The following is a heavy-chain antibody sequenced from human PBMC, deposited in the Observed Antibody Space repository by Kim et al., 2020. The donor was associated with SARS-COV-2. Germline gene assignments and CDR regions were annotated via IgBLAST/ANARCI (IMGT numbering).Heavy chain of an antibody. V-gene: IGHV3-9*01. CDR1: GFKFGDYG. CDR3: GRDEYYYIDV. CDR2: ITSNSKT. J-gene: IGHJ6*03. Sequence: GGSLRLSCAASGFKFGDYGMHWVRQAPGKGLEWVACITSNSKTAYADSVRGRFTVSRDNFRNSLYLEMESLRPEDTAFYFCGRDEYYYIDVWGKGTSVTVSS.